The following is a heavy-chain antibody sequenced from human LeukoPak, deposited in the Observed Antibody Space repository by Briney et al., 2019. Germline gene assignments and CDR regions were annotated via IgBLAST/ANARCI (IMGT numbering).Heavy chain of an antibody. CDR3: ARQDIAVAEAEYAFDI. D-gene: IGHD6-19*01. V-gene: IGHV1-46*01. J-gene: IGHJ3*02. Sequence: ASVKVSCKASGYTFTSYYMHWVRQAPGQGLEWMGIINPSGGSTSYAQKLQGRVTMTTDTSTSTAYMELRSLRSDDTAVYYCARQDIAVAEAEYAFDIWGQGTMVTVSS. CDR2: INPSGGST. CDR1: GYTFTSYY.